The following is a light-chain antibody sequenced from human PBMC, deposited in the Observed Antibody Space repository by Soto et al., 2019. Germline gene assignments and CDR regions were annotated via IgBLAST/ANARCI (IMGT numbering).Light chain of an antibody. CDR3: SSYAASNNYV. CDR2: EVS. CDR1: SSDVGGYNY. V-gene: IGLV2-14*01. J-gene: IGLJ1*01. Sequence: QSALTQPASVSGSPGQSITISCTGTSSDVGGYNYVSWYQQHPGKAPKLMIYEVSNRPSGVSNRFSGSKSGNTASLTISGLQAEDEAHYYCSSYAASNNYVLGNGTKVT.